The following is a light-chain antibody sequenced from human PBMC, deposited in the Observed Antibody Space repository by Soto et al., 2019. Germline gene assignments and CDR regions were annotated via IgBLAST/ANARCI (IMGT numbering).Light chain of an antibody. J-gene: IGKJ1*01. CDR2: KAS. Sequence: DPQMTQSPSILSASVGDRVTITCRASQSIKTWLAWYQQKPGKAPKVLIYKASTLQSGVPSRFSGSVSGTEFTLTISSLQPDDFATYYCQQYTNYWTFGQGTKVEIK. CDR1: QSIKTW. CDR3: QQYTNYWT. V-gene: IGKV1-5*03.